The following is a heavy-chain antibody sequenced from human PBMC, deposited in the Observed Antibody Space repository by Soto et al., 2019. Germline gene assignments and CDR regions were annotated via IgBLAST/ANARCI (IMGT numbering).Heavy chain of an antibody. D-gene: IGHD6-19*01. J-gene: IGHJ4*02. Sequence: QVQLQESGPGLVKPSETLSLTCTVSGGSISSYYWSWIRQPPGKGLELIGYIYYSGSTNYNPSLKSRVTISVDTSKNQFSLKLSSVTAADTAVYYCATIAVAGTGYWGQGTLVTVSS. CDR3: ATIAVAGTGY. CDR1: GGSISSYY. V-gene: IGHV4-59*08. CDR2: IYYSGST.